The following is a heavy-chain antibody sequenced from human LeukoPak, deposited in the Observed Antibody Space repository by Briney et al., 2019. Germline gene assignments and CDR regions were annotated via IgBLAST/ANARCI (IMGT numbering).Heavy chain of an antibody. V-gene: IGHV1-69*06. CDR3: ARVVGLTGYSSSWYSGYYYYMDV. J-gene: IGHJ6*03. CDR1: GCTFSSYA. CDR2: IIPIFGTT. Sequence: ASVKVSCKASGCTFSSYAISWVRQAPGQGLEWMGGIIPIFGTTNYAQKFQDRVTITADKSTSTAYIELSSLRSEDTAVYYCARVVGLTGYSSSWYSGYYYYMDVWGKGTTVTVSS. D-gene: IGHD6-13*01.